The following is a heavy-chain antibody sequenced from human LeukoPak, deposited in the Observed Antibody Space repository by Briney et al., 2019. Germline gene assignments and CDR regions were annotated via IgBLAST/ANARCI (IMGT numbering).Heavy chain of an antibody. Sequence: GGSLRLSCAASGFTFSTYDMHWVRQATGKGLEWVSVIGTAGDTYYPGSVKGRFTISRENAKNSLYLQMNSLRAGDTAVYYCARESTEVIPGYWGQGTLVTVSS. CDR3: ARESTEVIPGY. CDR1: GFTFSTYD. J-gene: IGHJ4*02. V-gene: IGHV3-13*01. D-gene: IGHD4-23*01. CDR2: IGTAGDT.